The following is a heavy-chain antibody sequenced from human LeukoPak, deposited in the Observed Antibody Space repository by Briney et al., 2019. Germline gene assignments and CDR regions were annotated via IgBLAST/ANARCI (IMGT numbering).Heavy chain of an antibody. CDR1: GFTFSNFA. J-gene: IGHJ4*02. Sequence: TGGSLRLSCAASGFTFSNFAMSWVRQAPGKGLEWVSSISASGGTTYYADSVKGRFTISRDNSKNTFNLQMNSLRAEDTALYYCAKDFHGDFPYFFDYWGQGTLVTVSS. CDR3: AKDFHGDFPYFFDY. CDR2: ISASGGTT. V-gene: IGHV3-23*01.